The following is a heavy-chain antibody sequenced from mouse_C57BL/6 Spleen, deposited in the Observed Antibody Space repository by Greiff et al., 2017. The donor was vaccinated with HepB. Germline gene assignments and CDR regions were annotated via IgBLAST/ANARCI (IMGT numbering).Heavy chain of an antibody. D-gene: IGHD2-5*01. Sequence: EVQRVESGGGLVKPGGSLKLSCAASGFTFSSYAMSWVRQTPEKRLEWVATISDGGSYTYYPDNVKGRFTISRDNAKNNLYLQMSHLMSEDTAMYYCASYSNWFAYWGQGTLVTVSA. CDR3: ASYSNWFAY. J-gene: IGHJ3*01. CDR1: GFTFSSYA. CDR2: ISDGGSYT. V-gene: IGHV5-4*01.